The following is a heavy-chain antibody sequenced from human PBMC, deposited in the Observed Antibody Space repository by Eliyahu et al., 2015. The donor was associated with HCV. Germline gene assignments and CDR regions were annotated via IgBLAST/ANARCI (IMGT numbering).Heavy chain of an antibody. V-gene: IGHV3-23*01. CDR3: AKLPGDYEGYGMDV. J-gene: IGHJ6*02. CDR1: GFXFXSYA. D-gene: IGHD4-17*01. Sequence: EVQLLXSGGGLVQPGGSLRLSCAASGFXFXSYAMSWVRXAPGKGXEGVSAISGSGGSTYYADSVKGRFTISRDNSKNTLYLQMNSLRAEDTAVYYCAKLPGDYEGYGMDVWGQGTTVTVSS. CDR2: ISGSGGST.